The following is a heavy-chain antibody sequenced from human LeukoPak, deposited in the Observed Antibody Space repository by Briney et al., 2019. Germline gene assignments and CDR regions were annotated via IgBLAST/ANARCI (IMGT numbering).Heavy chain of an antibody. J-gene: IGHJ4*02. CDR3: ARSSGYMSY. Sequence: PSETQFLTCTVSHYSISSNYYWGWIRQPPGKGLEWIGSIYHSGSTYYNPSLKSRDTISVDTSKNRFSLKLTSVTAADTAVYYCARSSGYMSYWGQGTLVTVSS. D-gene: IGHD3-22*01. CDR1: HYSISSNYY. CDR2: IYHSGST. V-gene: IGHV4-38-2*02.